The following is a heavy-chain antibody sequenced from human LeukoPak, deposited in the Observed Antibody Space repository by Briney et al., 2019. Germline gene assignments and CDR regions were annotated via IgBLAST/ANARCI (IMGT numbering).Heavy chain of an antibody. Sequence: ASVKVSCKASGYTFTSYDINWVRQATGQGLEWMGWMNPNSGNTGYAQKFQGRVTITRNTSISTAYMELSSLRSEDTAVYYCARGPTVLRYFDWLLSGYFDYWGQGTLVTVSS. CDR3: ARGPTVLRYFDWLLSGYFDY. CDR2: MNPNSGNT. V-gene: IGHV1-8*03. J-gene: IGHJ4*02. D-gene: IGHD3-9*01. CDR1: GYTFTSYD.